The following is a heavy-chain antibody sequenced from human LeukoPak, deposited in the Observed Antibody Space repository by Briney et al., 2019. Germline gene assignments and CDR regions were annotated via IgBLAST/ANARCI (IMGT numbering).Heavy chain of an antibody. J-gene: IGHJ5*01. V-gene: IGHV3-48*02. CDR1: GFTISSYA. D-gene: IGHD1-1*01. CDR2: ISSSSSPI. Sequence: PGGSLRLSCAASGFTISSYAMNWVRQAPGKGLEWVSYISSSSSPINYADSVKGRFTISRDNAKNSLYLQMNSLGDEDTAVYYCARDCRLNCARQPGFDSWGQGTLVTVSS. CDR3: ARDCRLNCARQPGFDS.